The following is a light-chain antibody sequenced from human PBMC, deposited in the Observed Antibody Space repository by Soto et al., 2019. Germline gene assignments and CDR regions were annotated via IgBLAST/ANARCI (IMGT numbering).Light chain of an antibody. V-gene: IGKV1-5*01. Sequence: DIQMTQSPSTLSASVGDRVTITCRASQSISSWLAWYQQKPGKAPKLLIYDASSLESGVPSRFSGSGSGTEFTLTISSLQPEDIATYYCLQYDSYPRTFGRGTKVDIK. CDR2: DAS. J-gene: IGKJ4*01. CDR1: QSISSW. CDR3: LQYDSYPRT.